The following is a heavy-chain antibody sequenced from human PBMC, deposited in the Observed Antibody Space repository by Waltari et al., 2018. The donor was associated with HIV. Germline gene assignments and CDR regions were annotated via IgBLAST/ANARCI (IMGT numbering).Heavy chain of an antibody. CDR2: IDHTGTS. CDR3: VRGFGNYGFYFDY. D-gene: IGHD3-16*01. V-gene: IGHV4-34*02. CDR1: GGSFSGYY. J-gene: IGHJ4*02. Sequence: QVYLPQWGSGLLKPSETLSLTCAVYGGSFSGYYWTWIRPSPGRGLEWMGEIDHTGTSTYNPSLKGRVTMSVDTSKNQFSVNLKSVTVADTAVYYCVRGFGNYGFYFDYWGQGKLVFVSS.